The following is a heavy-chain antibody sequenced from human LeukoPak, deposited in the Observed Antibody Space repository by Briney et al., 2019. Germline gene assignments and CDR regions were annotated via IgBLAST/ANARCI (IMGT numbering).Heavy chain of an antibody. D-gene: IGHD3-22*01. CDR3: ARALYYSSGYSFFDY. CDR1: GGSITSRDHY. J-gene: IGHJ4*02. CDR2: IFYSRST. V-gene: IGHV4-31*03. Sequence: SETLSLTCSVSGGSITSRDHYWSWIRQHPGKGLEGIGCIFYSRSTHYNPSLKSRVTISVDPSKNQFSLKLSSVTDADTAVYYCARALYYSSGYSFFDYWGQGILVTASS.